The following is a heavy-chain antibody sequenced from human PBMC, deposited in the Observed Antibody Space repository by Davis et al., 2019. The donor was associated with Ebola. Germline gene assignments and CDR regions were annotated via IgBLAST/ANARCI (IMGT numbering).Heavy chain of an antibody. CDR1: GFIFRNYA. J-gene: IGHJ4*02. CDR3: ARAVFHEVLDY. Sequence: PGGSLRLSCAASGFIFRNYAMHWVRQAPGKGLEWVAVVSHSERERFYGDSVKGRFTISRDNSENTLYLQMNSLTADDTAVYYCARAVFHEVLDYWGQGTPVTVSS. V-gene: IGHV3-30*04. D-gene: IGHD3-3*01. CDR2: VSHSERER.